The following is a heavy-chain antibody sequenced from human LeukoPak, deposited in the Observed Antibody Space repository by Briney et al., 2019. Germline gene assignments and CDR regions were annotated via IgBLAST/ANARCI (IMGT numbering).Heavy chain of an antibody. V-gene: IGHV4-59*01. Sequence: SETLSLTCTVSGDSISSYSWSWIRQPPGKGLEWIGYIYYRGSTTYNPSLKSRVTISVDTSKNQFSLKLTSVTAADTAVYYCARDLRFLEWLPDNWFDPWGQGTLVTVSS. J-gene: IGHJ5*02. CDR3: ARDLRFLEWLPDNWFDP. D-gene: IGHD3-3*01. CDR1: GDSISSYS. CDR2: IYYRGST.